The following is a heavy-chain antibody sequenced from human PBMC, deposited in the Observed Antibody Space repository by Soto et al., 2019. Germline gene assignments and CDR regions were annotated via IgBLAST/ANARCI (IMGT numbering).Heavy chain of an antibody. CDR1: SGSFIGYY. Sequence: SQTRSPTSAVYSGSFIGYYWSWNSPLEGELLEWIGEINHRGSNTYNPSLNSRVTISVDTSKNQSSLKLSSVTAADTAVYYCARGRYCSGGSCYYHYYYYYGMDVWGQGTTVTVSS. J-gene: IGHJ6*02. V-gene: IGHV4-34*01. D-gene: IGHD2-15*01. CDR2: INHRGSN. CDR3: ARGRYCSGGSCYYHYYYYYGMDV.